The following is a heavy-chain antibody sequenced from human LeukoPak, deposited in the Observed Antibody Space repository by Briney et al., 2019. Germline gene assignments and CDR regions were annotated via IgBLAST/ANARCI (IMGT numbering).Heavy chain of an antibody. V-gene: IGHV3-23*01. D-gene: IGHD1-1*01. J-gene: IGHJ4*02. CDR1: GFTFSSYA. CDR2: ISGAGGST. CDR3: VKLRTGTATNFDY. Sequence: GGSLRLACAASGFTFSSYAMSGVRQAPGKGLGWVSGISGAGGSTYYADSVKGRFTISRDNSKDTLYLQMNSLRAEDTAIYYCVKLRTGTATNFDYWGQGTLVTVSS.